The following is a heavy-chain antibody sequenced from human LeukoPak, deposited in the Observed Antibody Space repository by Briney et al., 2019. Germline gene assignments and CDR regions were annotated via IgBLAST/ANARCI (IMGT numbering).Heavy chain of an antibody. V-gene: IGHV3-7*01. CDR2: INQDGTEK. Sequence: GGSLRLSCAASGFTFTTYWVAWVRQFPGKGLEWVANINQDGTEKYYVDSLKGRFTISRDNSKNTLYLQMNSLRAEDTAVYYCVSDYWGQGTLVTVSS. CDR1: GFTFTTYW. J-gene: IGHJ4*02. CDR3: VSDY.